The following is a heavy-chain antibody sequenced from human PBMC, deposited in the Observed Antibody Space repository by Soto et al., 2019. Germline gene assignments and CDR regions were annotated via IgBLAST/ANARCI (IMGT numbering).Heavy chain of an antibody. CDR2: IYYSGST. CDR3: ASGPNLYYFDF. V-gene: IGHV4-59*12. CDR1: GGSISSYY. J-gene: IGHJ4*02. D-gene: IGHD2-8*01. Sequence: TSETLSLTCTVSGGSISSYYWSWIRQPPGKGLEWIGYIYYSGSTNYNPSLKSRVTISVDTSENQFSLNLISVTAGDTAVYFCASGPNLYYFDFWGQGTVVTVSS.